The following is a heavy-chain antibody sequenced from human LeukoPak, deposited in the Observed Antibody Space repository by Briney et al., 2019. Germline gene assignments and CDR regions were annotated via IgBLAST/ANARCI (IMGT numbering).Heavy chain of an antibody. V-gene: IGHV3-30*02. D-gene: IGHD3-3*01. Sequence: GGSLRLSCAASGFTFSIYGMQWVRQAPGRGLEWVAFIRYDGTNEYYADSVKGRFTISRDNSKNTLHLEMNSLRGEDTAVYYCGNGGAFYDLWTGFKYWGQGTLATVSS. J-gene: IGHJ4*02. CDR2: IRYDGTNE. CDR3: GNGGAFYDLWTGFKY. CDR1: GFTFSIYG.